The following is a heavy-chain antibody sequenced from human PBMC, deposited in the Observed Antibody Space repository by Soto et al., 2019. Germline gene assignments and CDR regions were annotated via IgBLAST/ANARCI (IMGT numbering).Heavy chain of an antibody. CDR3: ARDRSSWYRASAFDI. D-gene: IGHD6-13*01. CDR1: GYTFTSYG. Sequence: ASVKVSCKASGYTFTSYGISWVRQAPGQGLEWMGWISAYNGNTNYAQKLKGRVTMTTDTSTSTAYMELRSLRSDDTAVYYCARDRSSWYRASAFDIWGQGAMVTVSS. CDR2: ISAYNGNT. V-gene: IGHV1-18*01. J-gene: IGHJ3*02.